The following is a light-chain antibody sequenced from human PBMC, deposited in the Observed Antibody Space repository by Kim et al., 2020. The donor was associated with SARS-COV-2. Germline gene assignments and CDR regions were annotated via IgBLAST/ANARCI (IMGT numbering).Light chain of an antibody. CDR2: EVT. V-gene: IGLV2-23*02. J-gene: IGLJ1*01. CDR3: CSCATSGSVTYV. CDR1: SSDVWGYNL. Sequence: SITISCTGTSSDVWGYNLVSWYQQIPGKAPKLLIYEVTERPSGISHRFSGSKSGNTASLTISGLQSEDEADYYCCSCATSGSVTYVFGTGTKVTVL.